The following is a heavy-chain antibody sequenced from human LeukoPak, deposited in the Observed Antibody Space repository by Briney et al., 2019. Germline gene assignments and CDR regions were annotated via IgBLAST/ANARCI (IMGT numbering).Heavy chain of an antibody. D-gene: IGHD2-21*02. CDR3: ARGRYCGADICSGGDAFDI. J-gene: IGHJ3*02. Sequence: SETLSLTCTVSGGSINNYYWSWIRQPAGKGLEWIGRIYTRGSTNYNPSLKSRVTMSADTSKNQFSLKLSSVTAADTAVYYCARGRYCGADICSGGDAFDIWGQGTMVSVSS. CDR2: IYTRGST. V-gene: IGHV4-4*07. CDR1: GGSINNYY.